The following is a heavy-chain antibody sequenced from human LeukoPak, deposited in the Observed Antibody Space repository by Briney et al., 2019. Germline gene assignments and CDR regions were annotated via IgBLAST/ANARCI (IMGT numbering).Heavy chain of an antibody. CDR1: GFTFSSYS. CDR2: ISSSSSTI. J-gene: IGHJ4*02. CDR3: ATQVHGSGSYFFFDY. D-gene: IGHD3-10*01. V-gene: IGHV3-48*01. Sequence: PGGSLRLSCAASGFTFSSYSMNWVRQAPGKGLEWVSYISSSSSTIYYADSVKGRFTISRDNAKNSLYLQMNSLRAEDTAVYYCATQVHGSGSYFFFDYWGQGTLVTVSS.